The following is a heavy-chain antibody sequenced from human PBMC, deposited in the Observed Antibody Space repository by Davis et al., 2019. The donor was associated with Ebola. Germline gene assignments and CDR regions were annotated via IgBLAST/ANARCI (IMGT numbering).Heavy chain of an antibody. J-gene: IGHJ6*02. CDR2: IYYSGST. CDR1: GGSISSSSYY. V-gene: IGHV4-39*01. Sequence: MPSETLSLTCTVSGGSISSSSYYWGWIRQPPGKGLAWIGSIYYSGSTYYNPSLKSRVTISVDTSKNQFSLKLSSVTAADTAVYYCARQRGIVVVPAAISWYYGMDVWGQGTTVTVSS. CDR3: ARQRGIVVVPAAISWYYGMDV. D-gene: IGHD2-2*01.